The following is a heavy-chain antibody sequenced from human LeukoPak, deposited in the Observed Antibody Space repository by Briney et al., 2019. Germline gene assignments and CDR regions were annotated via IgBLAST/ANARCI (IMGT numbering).Heavy chain of an antibody. Sequence: GGSLRLSCAASGFTFSSYWMSWVRQAPGKGLEWVANIKQDGGVKYYVDSVKGRFTISRDNAKNSLYLQMNSLRAEDTAVYYCARDTRGYSYGYSFYYMDVWGKGTTVTVSS. CDR1: GFTFSSYW. D-gene: IGHD5-18*01. J-gene: IGHJ6*03. V-gene: IGHV3-7*01. CDR3: ARDTRGYSYGYSFYYMDV. CDR2: IKQDGGVK.